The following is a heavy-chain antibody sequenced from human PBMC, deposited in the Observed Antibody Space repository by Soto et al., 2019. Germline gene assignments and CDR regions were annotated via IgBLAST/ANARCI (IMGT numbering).Heavy chain of an antibody. Sequence: TLSLTCTVSGGSIRGYYWSWLRQPPGKGLERIGYMYKNGSTNYNPSLRSRVTMSIDTSQEQFSLKLTSVTATDTAVYYCARDLWGYCGTDCYPLDVWGQGTTVTVSS. CDR3: ARDLWGYCGTDCYPLDV. CDR1: GGSIRGYY. D-gene: IGHD2-21*02. V-gene: IGHV4-4*08. CDR2: MYKNGST. J-gene: IGHJ6*02.